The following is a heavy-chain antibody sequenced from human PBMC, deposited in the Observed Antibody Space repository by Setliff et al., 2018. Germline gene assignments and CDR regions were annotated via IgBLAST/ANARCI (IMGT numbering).Heavy chain of an antibody. CDR3: ARDNPILGATDY. Sequence: PSQTLSLTCTVTGGSFDSGTHYWSWIRQPAGQGLEWVGRLHTSGSTNYNPSLKGRVTISVDTSRNQFSLNLTSVTAADTALYFCARDNPILGATDYWGQGALVTVSS. J-gene: IGHJ4*02. CDR1: GGSFDSGTHY. V-gene: IGHV4-61*02. D-gene: IGHD1-26*01. CDR2: LHTSGST.